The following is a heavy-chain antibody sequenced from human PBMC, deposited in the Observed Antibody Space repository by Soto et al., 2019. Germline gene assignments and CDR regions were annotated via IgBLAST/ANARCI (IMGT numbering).Heavy chain of an antibody. Sequence: GGSLRLSCTASGFIFSSYGMTWVRQAPGKGLEWVSGITDSGTYYIDSVRGRFTISRDNSKRTLYLQMNRLRVEDTAIYYCAKEFREHSGYEPVDHWGQGTLVTVSS. D-gene: IGHD5-12*01. J-gene: IGHJ4*02. CDR3: AKEFREHSGYEPVDH. CDR1: GFIFSSYG. V-gene: IGHV3-23*01. CDR2: ITDSGT.